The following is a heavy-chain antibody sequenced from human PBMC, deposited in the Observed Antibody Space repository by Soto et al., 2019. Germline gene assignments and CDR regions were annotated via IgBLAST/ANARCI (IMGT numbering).Heavy chain of an antibody. D-gene: IGHD5-18*01. J-gene: IGHJ4*02. CDR1: GGTFSTYA. V-gene: IGHV1-69*12. CDR2: IIPMFGTA. Sequence: QVQLVQSGAEVKKPESSVKVSCKAPGGTFSTYAISWVRQAPGQGLEWMGGIIPMFGTANYAQRFQDRVTLTADEAKNTVYMELSSLRSEDTAVYFCASGIQLWLRRITNGYSGWGQGTLVTVSS. CDR3: ASGIQLWLRRITNGYSG.